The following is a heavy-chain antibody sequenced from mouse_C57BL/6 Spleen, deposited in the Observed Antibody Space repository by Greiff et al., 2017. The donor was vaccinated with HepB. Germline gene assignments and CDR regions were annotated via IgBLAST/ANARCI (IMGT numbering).Heavy chain of an antibody. CDR3: ARSSNVSFAY. CDR1: GYTFTDYY. J-gene: IGHJ3*01. V-gene: IGHV1-19*01. D-gene: IGHD2-5*01. Sequence: EVQLQQSGPVLVKPGASVKMSCKASGYTFTDYYMNWVKQSHGKSLEWIGVINPYNGGTSYNQKFKGKATLTVDKSSSTAYMELNSLTSEDSAVYYCARSSNVSFAYWGQGTLVTVSA. CDR2: INPYNGGT.